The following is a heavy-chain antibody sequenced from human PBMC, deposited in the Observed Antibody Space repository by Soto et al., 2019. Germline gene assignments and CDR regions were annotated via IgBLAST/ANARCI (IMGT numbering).Heavy chain of an antibody. J-gene: IGHJ4*02. Sequence: VAYGSRARRSSYRGRKKKPPGKGLEWIGSIYYGGSTYYNPSLKSRVTISVDTSKNQFSLKLSSVTAADPAVYYCPTEKYFLAYWGQGTLVPVSS. V-gene: IGHV4-39*01. D-gene: IGHD1-1*01. CDR2: IYYGGST. CDR1: YGSRARRSSY. CDR3: PTEKYFLAY.